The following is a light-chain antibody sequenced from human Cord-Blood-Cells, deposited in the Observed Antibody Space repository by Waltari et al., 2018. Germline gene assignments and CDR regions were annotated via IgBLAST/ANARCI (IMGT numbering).Light chain of an antibody. J-gene: IGLJ2*01. CDR2: YDS. CDR3: QVWDSRSEHVV. V-gene: IGLV3-21*04. CDR1: NIGSKS. Sequence: SYVLTQPPSVSVAPGKTARITCGGNNIGSKSVHWYQQKPGQAPVLGIYYDSDRPSGSPELFAGSNAGNTATRTISRVEAGDEADYYCQVWDSRSEHVVFGGGTNLTVL.